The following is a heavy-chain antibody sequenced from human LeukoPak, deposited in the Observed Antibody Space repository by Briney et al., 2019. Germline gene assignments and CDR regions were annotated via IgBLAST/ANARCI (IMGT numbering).Heavy chain of an antibody. D-gene: IGHD3-22*01. V-gene: IGHV1-2*02. Sequence: ASVKVSCKASGYTFTGYYMHWVRQAPGQGIEGMGWIKANSGCTNYAQRFQRRVTMTRDTSIRTAYMEMSKLRSDDTAVYYCARDSEKLNYYDSSGYFDYWGQGTLVTVSS. CDR3: ARDSEKLNYYDSSGYFDY. CDR2: IKANSGCT. CDR1: GYTFTGYY. J-gene: IGHJ4*02.